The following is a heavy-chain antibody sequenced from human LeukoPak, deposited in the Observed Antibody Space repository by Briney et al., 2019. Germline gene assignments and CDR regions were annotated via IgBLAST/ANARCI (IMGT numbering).Heavy chain of an antibody. CDR2: IKHDGSEK. J-gene: IGHJ5*02. CDR3: ARETLGSSSSDS. V-gene: IGHV3-7*01. D-gene: IGHD6-6*01. Sequence: GGSLRLSCAASGFTFSSYWMTWFRQAPGKGLEWVGNIKHDGSEKYYVDSVNGRFTISRDNAKNSLYLQMNSLRAEDTAVYYCARETLGSSSSDSWGQGTLVTVSS. CDR1: GFTFSSYW.